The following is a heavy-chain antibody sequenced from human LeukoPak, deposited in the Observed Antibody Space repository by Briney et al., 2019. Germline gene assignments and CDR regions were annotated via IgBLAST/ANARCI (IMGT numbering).Heavy chain of an antibody. J-gene: IGHJ4*02. CDR1: GYTFTSYG. V-gene: IGHV1-18*01. CDR2: ISAYNGNT. Sequence: ASVKVSCKASGYTFTSYGISWVRQAPGQGLEWMGWISAYNGNTNYAQKLQGRVTMTTDTSTSTAYMELRSLRSDDTAVYYCARSPSYSSGWYSLPDDYWGQGTLVTVSS. CDR3: ARSPSYSSGWYSLPDDY. D-gene: IGHD6-19*01.